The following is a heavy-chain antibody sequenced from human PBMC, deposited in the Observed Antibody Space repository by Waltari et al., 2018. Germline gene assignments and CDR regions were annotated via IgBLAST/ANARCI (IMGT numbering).Heavy chain of an antibody. CDR2: MNPNSGNT. CDR1: GYTFPSYD. V-gene: IGHV1-8*01. J-gene: IGHJ6*02. CDR3: ASYPEYYDFWSGYFYYYGMDV. D-gene: IGHD3-3*01. Sequence: QVQLVQSGAEVKKPGASVKVSCKASGYTFPSYDINWVRQATGQGLEWMGWMNPNSGNTGYAQKFQGRVTMTRNTSISTAYMELSSLRSEDTAVYYCASYPEYYDFWSGYFYYYGMDVWGQGTTVTVSS.